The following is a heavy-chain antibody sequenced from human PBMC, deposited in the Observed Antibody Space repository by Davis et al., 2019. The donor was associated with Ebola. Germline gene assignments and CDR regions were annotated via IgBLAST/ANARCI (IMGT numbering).Heavy chain of an antibody. CDR2: IYYTGGT. CDR1: GGSISNYY. J-gene: IGHJ6*02. CDR3: ARDHGGGRMDV. Sequence: MPSETLSLTCTISGGSISNYYWTWIRQPPGKGLEWIGNIYYTGGTHSSPSLKGRVTFFIDTSKDEFSLKLTSVTAADTAVYYCARDHGGGRMDVWGQGTTVTVSS. V-gene: IGHV4-59*01. D-gene: IGHD3-16*01.